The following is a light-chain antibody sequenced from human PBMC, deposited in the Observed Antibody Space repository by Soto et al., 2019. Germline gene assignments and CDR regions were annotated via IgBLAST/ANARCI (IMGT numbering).Light chain of an antibody. J-gene: IGLJ1*01. CDR1: SSDVGGYNF. CDR2: DVM. V-gene: IGLV2-11*01. Sequence: QSVLAQPASVSGSPGQSITISCTGTSSDVGGYNFVSWFQQHPGKAPKLIIYDVMKRPSGVPHHFSGSKSGNTASLTISGLQAEDEADYYCCSYAGGYTHVFGTGTKVTVL. CDR3: CSYAGGYTHV.